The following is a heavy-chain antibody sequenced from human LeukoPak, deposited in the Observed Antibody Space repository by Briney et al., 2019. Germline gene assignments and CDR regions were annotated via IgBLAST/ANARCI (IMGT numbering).Heavy chain of an antibody. D-gene: IGHD3-10*01. Sequence: GRSLRLSCAASGFTFSSYGLHWVRQAPGKGLEWVAVIWYDGSNKYYADSAKGRFTISRDNTKNTLYLQMNSLRAEDTAVYYCAKSVYHSGNYWGQGTLVTVSS. V-gene: IGHV3-33*06. CDR1: GFTFSSYG. CDR2: IWYDGSNK. J-gene: IGHJ4*02. CDR3: AKSVYHSGNY.